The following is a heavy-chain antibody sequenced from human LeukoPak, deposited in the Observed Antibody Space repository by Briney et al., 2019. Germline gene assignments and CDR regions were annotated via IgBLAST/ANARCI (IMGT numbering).Heavy chain of an antibody. CDR2: IYPGDSDT. Sequence: GESLKISCKGSGYSFTSYWIGWVRQMPGKGLEWMGIIYPGDSDTRYSPSFQGQVTISADKSISTAYLQWSSLKASDTAMYYCARQDVAVAGTTNYFDYWGQGTLVTVSS. J-gene: IGHJ4*02. CDR1: GYSFTSYW. D-gene: IGHD6-19*01. V-gene: IGHV5-51*01. CDR3: ARQDVAVAGTTNYFDY.